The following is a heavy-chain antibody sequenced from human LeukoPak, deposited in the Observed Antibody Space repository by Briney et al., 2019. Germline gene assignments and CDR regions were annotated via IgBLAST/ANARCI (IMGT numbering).Heavy chain of an antibody. D-gene: IGHD2-2*01. CDR1: GGTFSSYA. CDR2: VIPIFGTA. CDR3: AREPPLGYCSSTSCFDP. V-gene: IGHV1-69*13. Sequence: SVKVSCKASGGTFSSYAISWVRQAPGQGLEWMGGVIPIFGTANYAQKFQGRVTITADESTSTAYMELSSLRSEDTAVYYCAREPPLGYCSSTSCFDPWGQGTLVTVSS. J-gene: IGHJ5*02.